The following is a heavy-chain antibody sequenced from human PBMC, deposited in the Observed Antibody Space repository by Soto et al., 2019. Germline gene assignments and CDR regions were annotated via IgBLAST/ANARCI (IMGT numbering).Heavy chain of an antibody. J-gene: IGHJ6*02. CDR3: AKDGASGSYPPYYYYGMDV. V-gene: IGHV3-23*01. Sequence: GGSLRLSCAASGFTFSSYAMSWVRQAPGKGLEWVSTISGSGGNAYYADSVKGRFTISRDNSKNTLHLQMNSLRADDTAVYYCAKDGASGSYPPYYYYGMDVWGQGTTVTVSS. CDR2: ISGSGGNA. CDR1: GFTFSSYA. D-gene: IGHD1-26*01.